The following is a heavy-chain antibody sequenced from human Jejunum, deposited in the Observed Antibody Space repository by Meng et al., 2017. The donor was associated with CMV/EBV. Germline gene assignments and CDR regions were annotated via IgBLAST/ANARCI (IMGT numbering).Heavy chain of an antibody. CDR2: IYHSGST. D-gene: IGHD2-15*01. CDR1: SDYY. J-gene: IGHJ6*02. CDR3: ARASYCSGGSCYSNYGMDV. V-gene: IGHV4-38-2*02. Sequence: SDYYWGWIRQPPGKGLEWIGSIYHSGSTYYNPSLKSRVTISVDTSKNQFSLKLSSVTAADTAVYYCARASYCSGGSCYSNYGMDVWGQGTTVTVSS.